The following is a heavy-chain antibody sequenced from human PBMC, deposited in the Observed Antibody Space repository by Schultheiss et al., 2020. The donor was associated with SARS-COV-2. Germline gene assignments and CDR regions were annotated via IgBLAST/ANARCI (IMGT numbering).Heavy chain of an antibody. CDR2: TYYRSKWYN. D-gene: IGHD4-17*01. CDR1: GDSVSNKSVA. V-gene: IGHV6-1*01. CDR3: ARGTYGYDAFDI. J-gene: IGHJ3*02. Sequence: SETLSLTCAISGDSVSNKSVAWNWIRQSPSRGLEWLGRTYYRSKWYNDYAVSVNSRITINPDTSKNQFSLHLNSVTPEDTAVYYCARGTYGYDAFDIWGQGTMVTVSS.